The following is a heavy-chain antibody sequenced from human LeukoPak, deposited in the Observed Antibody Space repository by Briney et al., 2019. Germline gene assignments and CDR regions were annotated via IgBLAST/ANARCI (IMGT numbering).Heavy chain of an antibody. CDR3: GGGMVRGVNLY. V-gene: IGHV3-23*01. D-gene: IGHD3-10*01. CDR2: ISGSGGST. CDR1: GFTFSSYA. Sequence: PGGSLRLSCAASGFTFSSYAMSWVRQAPGKGLEWVSAISGSGGSTYYADSVKGRFTISRDNSKNTLYLQMNSLRAEDTAVCYCGGGMVRGVNLYWGQGTLVTVSS. J-gene: IGHJ4*02.